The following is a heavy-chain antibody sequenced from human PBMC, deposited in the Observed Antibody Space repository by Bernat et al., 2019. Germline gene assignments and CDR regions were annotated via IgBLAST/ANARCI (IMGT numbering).Heavy chain of an antibody. CDR3: AKDTGPYYYDSSGANWFDP. D-gene: IGHD3-22*01. CDR1: GFTFDDYA. CDR2: IGWNRCSI. V-gene: IGHV3-9*01. Sequence: EVQLVESGGGLVQPGRSLRLSCAASGFTFDDYAMHWVRQAPGKGRGWVSGIGWNRCSIGYADSVKGRFTSCRDNAKNSLYLQMNSLKAEDPALYYCAKDTGPYYYDSSGANWFDPWGQGTLVTVSS. J-gene: IGHJ5*02.